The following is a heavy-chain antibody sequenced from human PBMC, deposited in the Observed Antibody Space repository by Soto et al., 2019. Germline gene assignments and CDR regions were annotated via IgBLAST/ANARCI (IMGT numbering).Heavy chain of an antibody. D-gene: IGHD3-16*02. Sequence: SETFSLTCTVSGASVNNGDHYWSWIRQSPRKGLEWLGYIIYSGSPFYNQSLESRVTISVDTSKNQFSLELKSVTAAATAVYYCVRVLKIIVLAFDVWGQGTMVTVSS. J-gene: IGHJ3*01. CDR2: IIYSGSP. V-gene: IGHV4-30-4*01. CDR3: VRVLKIIVLAFDV. CDR1: GASVNNGDHY.